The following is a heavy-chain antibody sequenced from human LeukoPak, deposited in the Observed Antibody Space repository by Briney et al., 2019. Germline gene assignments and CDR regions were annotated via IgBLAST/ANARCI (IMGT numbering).Heavy chain of an antibody. CDR3: ARLNYGSGSYSWEFDY. V-gene: IGHV4-59*12. CDR2: IYYSGST. Sequence: SETLSLTCTVSGGSISSYYWSWIRQPPGKGLEWIGYIYYSGSTNYNPSLKSRVTISVDTSKNQFSLKLSSVTAADTAVYYCARLNYGSGSYSWEFDYWGQGTLVTVSS. J-gene: IGHJ4*02. D-gene: IGHD3-10*01. CDR1: GGSISSYY.